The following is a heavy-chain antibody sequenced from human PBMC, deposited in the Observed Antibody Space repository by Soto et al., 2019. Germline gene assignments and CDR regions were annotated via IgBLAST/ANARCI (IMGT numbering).Heavy chain of an antibody. CDR3: ATFDYSSSEGFDP. Sequence: SETLSLTCTVSGGSISSSSYYWGWIRQPPGKGLEWIGSVYYNGNTYYNPSLKSRVTISVDTSKNQFSLKLSSVTAADTAVYYCATFDYSSSEGFDPWGQGTLVTVSS. V-gene: IGHV4-39*01. CDR2: VYYNGNT. D-gene: IGHD6-6*01. CDR1: GGSISSSSYY. J-gene: IGHJ5*02.